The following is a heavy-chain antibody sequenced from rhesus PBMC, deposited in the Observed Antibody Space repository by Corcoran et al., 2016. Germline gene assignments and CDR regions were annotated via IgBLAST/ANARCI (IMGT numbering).Heavy chain of an antibody. Sequence: QVQLQESGPGLVKPSETLSLTCAVSGGSITSYWWTWLRQPPGKGLEWSGEISGNSGSTYYNPSLKSRVTISKAASKKRFSLQLSSVTAADTAVYYCAMEWLNGGQGVLVTVSS. V-gene: IGHV4-80*01. CDR2: ISGNSGST. D-gene: IGHD2-33*01. CDR1: GGSITSYW. CDR3: AMEWLN. J-gene: IGHJ4*01.